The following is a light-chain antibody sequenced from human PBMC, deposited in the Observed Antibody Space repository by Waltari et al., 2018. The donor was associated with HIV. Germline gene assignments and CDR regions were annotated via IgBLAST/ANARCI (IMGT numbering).Light chain of an antibody. V-gene: IGLV2-23*02. CDR3: CSYATSSTLI. J-gene: IGLJ2*01. CDR2: EVR. Sequence: QSALTQPASVSGSPGQSITISCTGTSSDVGNYDLVSWYQQHPGKAPKVMIYEVRKRPAGVSNRFSGSKSGNTASLTISGLQSEDEAAYYCCSYATSSTLIFGGGTKLTVL. CDR1: SSDVGNYDL.